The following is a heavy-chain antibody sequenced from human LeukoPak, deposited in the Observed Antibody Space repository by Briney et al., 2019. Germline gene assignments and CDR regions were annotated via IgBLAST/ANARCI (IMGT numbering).Heavy chain of an antibody. CDR2: INWNGGST. CDR1: GFTFDDYG. CDR3: ARATRRYFDHNDAFDI. Sequence: GGSLRLSCAASGFTFDDYGMSWVRQARGEGREWLSGINWNGGSTGYADSVRGRLTISRDNAKNSLYLQMNSLRAEDTALYYCARATRRYFDHNDAFDIWGQGTMVTVSS. J-gene: IGHJ3*02. V-gene: IGHV3-20*04. D-gene: IGHD3-9*01.